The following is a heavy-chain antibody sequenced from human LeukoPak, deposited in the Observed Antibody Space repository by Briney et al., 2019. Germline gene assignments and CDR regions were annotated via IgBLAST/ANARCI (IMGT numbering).Heavy chain of an antibody. D-gene: IGHD3-22*01. V-gene: IGHV1-58*01. J-gene: IGHJ3*02. Sequence: TVKVSCKASGFIFSRSAVQWVRQARGQRLEWIGWIVVGSGNTNYAQKFQERVTMTRDMSTGTAYMELRSLRSEDTAVYYCAAGNYYDSSGYYPYAFDIWGQGTMVTVSS. CDR3: AAGNYYDSSGYYPYAFDI. CDR1: GFIFSRSA. CDR2: IVVGSGNT.